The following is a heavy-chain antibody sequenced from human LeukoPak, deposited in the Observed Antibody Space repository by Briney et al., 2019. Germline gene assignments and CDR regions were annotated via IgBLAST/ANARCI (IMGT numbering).Heavy chain of an antibody. Sequence: AASAKVSCKASGYTFTGYYMHWVRQAPGQGLEWMGWINPNSGGTNYAQKFQGRVTMTRDTSISTAYMELSRLRSDDTAVYYCARVPGIVGPFDYWGQGTLVTVSS. D-gene: IGHD1-26*01. CDR1: GYTFTGYY. CDR2: INPNSGGT. V-gene: IGHV1-2*02. CDR3: ARVPGIVGPFDY. J-gene: IGHJ4*02.